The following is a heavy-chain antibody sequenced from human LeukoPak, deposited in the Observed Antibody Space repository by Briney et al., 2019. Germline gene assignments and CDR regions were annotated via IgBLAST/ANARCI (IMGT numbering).Heavy chain of an antibody. J-gene: IGHJ4*02. V-gene: IGHV4-30-2*01. Sequence: SETLSLTCAVSGGSISSGGYSWTWIRQPPGKGLECIGYIYPSGSTYYNPSLKSRGTISVDRSKNQLSLRLSSVTAADTAVYYCARSDYGGKLDYWGQGILVTVYS. CDR1: GGSISSGGYS. CDR2: IYPSGST. CDR3: ARSDYGGKLDY. D-gene: IGHD4-23*01.